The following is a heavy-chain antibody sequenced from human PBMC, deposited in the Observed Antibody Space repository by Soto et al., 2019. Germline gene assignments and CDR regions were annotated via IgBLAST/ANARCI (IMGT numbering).Heavy chain of an antibody. CDR2: ISSSSSYI. Sequence: GGSLRLSCAASGFTFSSYSMNWVRQAPGKGLEWVSSISSSSSYIYYADSVKGRFTISRDNARNSLYLQMNGLRAEDTAVYYCARDQTPRVDSSGWTYYYYSMDVWGKGTTVTVSS. CDR1: GFTFSSYS. CDR3: ARDQTPRVDSSGWTYYYYSMDV. D-gene: IGHD6-19*01. J-gene: IGHJ6*03. V-gene: IGHV3-21*01.